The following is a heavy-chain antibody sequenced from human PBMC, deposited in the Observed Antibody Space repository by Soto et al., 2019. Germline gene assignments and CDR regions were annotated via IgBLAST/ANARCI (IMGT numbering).Heavy chain of an antibody. D-gene: IGHD1-26*01. CDR1: GGSISSYY. Sequence: SETLSLTCTVSGGSISSYYWSWIRQPPGKGLEWIGYIYYSGSTNYNPSLMSRVTISVDTSKNQFSLKLSSVTAADTAVYYCARQVGTTLRGGSLYYYYMDVWGKGTTVTVSS. CDR3: ARQVGTTLRGGSLYYYYMDV. V-gene: IGHV4-59*08. CDR2: IYYSGST. J-gene: IGHJ6*03.